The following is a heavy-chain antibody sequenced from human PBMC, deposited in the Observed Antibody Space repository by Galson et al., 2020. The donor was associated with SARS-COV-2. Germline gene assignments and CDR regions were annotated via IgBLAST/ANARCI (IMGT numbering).Heavy chain of an antibody. CDR2: IRQDGSEK. J-gene: IGHJ4*02. V-gene: IGHV3-7*01. D-gene: IGHD3-22*01. Sequence: GESLKISCTASGITFRNYWMSWVRQAPGKGLEWVANIRQDGSEKAYVDSLKGRFTISSDSAKKSLYLQMSGLRAEDTAVYYCATFFYDSFSSHYFFDSWGQGTLVTVSS. CDR3: ATFFYDSFSSHYFFDS. CDR1: GITFRNYW.